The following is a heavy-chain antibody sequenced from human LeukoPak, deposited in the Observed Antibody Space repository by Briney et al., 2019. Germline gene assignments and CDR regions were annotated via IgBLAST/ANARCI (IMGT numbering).Heavy chain of an antibody. CDR3: AGGKYGDWYFDY. V-gene: IGHV1-46*01. J-gene: IGHJ4*01. CDR1: GYTFISYY. Sequence: GASVKVSCKASGYTFISYYMYWVRQAPGHGLEWMGFINPSAGNTAYAQKFQGRVTMTRDTSTSTVYMDLTSLRSDDTAVYYCAGGKYGDWYFDYWGQGSLVTVSS. D-gene: IGHD4-17*01. CDR2: INPSAGNT.